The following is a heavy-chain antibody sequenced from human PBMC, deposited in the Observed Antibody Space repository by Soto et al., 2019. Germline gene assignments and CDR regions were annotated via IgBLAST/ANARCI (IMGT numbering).Heavy chain of an antibody. CDR3: PRLSVSCRGPCSGGSCYLFDK. Sequence: ASEKTSSKTSGHNFTNYYIHRVRQAPGQGLEWMAVINPIGISTTYAQKFQDRVTMTRDTSTSTVYMDLSRLRTEDTAVYFCPRLSVSCRGPCSGGSCYLFDKGDPGALLTVSS. V-gene: IGHV1-46*01. D-gene: IGHD2-15*01. J-gene: IGHJ4*01. CDR1: GHNFTNYY. CDR2: INPIGIST.